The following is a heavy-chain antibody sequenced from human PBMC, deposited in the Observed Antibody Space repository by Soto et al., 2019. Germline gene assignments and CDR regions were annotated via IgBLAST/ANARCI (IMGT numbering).Heavy chain of an antibody. CDR2: IKQDGSEK. Sequence: EVQLVESGGGLVQPGGSLRLSCAASGFTFSSYWMSWVRQAPGKGLEWVANIKQDGSEKYYVDSVKGRFTISRDNAKNSLYLKMNSLRAEDTAVYYCARDYSGYALKITPFDYWGQGTLVTVSS. D-gene: IGHD5-12*01. CDR3: ARDYSGYALKITPFDY. V-gene: IGHV3-7*05. CDR1: GFTFSSYW. J-gene: IGHJ4*02.